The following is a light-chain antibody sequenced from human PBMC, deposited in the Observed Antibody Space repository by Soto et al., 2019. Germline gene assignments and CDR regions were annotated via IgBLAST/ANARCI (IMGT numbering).Light chain of an antibody. V-gene: IGKV1-39*01. Sequence: DIQMTQSPSSLSASVGDRVTITCRASQTIDRYLNWYQQKAGTAPKLLISAASSLQSGVPSRFRGSGSGTEFPLIISRLQDKDFATYYCQQSYTTPWTIGQGTRVEIK. CDR3: QQSYTTPWT. J-gene: IGKJ1*01. CDR1: QTIDRY. CDR2: AAS.